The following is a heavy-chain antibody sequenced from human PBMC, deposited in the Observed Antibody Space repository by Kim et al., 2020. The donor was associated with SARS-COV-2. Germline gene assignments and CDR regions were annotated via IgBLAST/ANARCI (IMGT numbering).Heavy chain of an antibody. V-gene: IGHV6-1*01. CDR3: ARDHYYGVDV. Sequence: YTNYAVSVKGRITNNPDTAKNQLSLQLNSVTPEDTAVYYCARDHYYGVDVWGQGTTVTVSS. CDR2: YT. J-gene: IGHJ6*02.